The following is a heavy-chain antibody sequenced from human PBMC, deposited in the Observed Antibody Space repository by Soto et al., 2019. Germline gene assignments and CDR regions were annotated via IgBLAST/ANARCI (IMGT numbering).Heavy chain of an antibody. CDR1: GFTFSSYA. CDR3: ARDLKSSDYYYGMDV. Sequence: PGGSLRLSCAASGFTFSSYAMHWVRQAPGKGLEWVAVISYDGSNKYYADSVKGRFTISRDNSKNTLYLQMNSLRAEDTAVYYCARDLKSSDYYYGMDVWGQGTTVTVSS. D-gene: IGHD6-19*01. V-gene: IGHV3-30-3*01. CDR2: ISYDGSNK. J-gene: IGHJ6*02.